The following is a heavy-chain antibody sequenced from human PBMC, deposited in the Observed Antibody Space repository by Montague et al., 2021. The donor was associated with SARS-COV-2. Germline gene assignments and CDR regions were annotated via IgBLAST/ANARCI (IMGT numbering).Heavy chain of an antibody. V-gene: IGHV4-34*01. CDR1: GGSFSGYY. Sequence: SETLSLTCAVYGGSFSGYYWSWIRQPPGKGLEWIGEINHSGSTNYNPSLKSRVTISVDTSKNQFSLKLSSVTAADTAVYYCARGGTVTTFYYHYYGMDVWGQGTMVTVSS. CDR3: ARGGTVTTFYYHYYGMDV. D-gene: IGHD4-17*01. CDR2: INHSGST. J-gene: IGHJ6*02.